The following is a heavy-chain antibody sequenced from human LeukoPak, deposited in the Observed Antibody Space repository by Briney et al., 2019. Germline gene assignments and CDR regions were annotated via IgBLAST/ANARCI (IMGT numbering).Heavy chain of an antibody. CDR3: ARGGSSTYYLFDY. D-gene: IGHD3-22*01. V-gene: IGHV4-59*01. J-gene: IGHJ4*02. CDR2: MHYSGST. Sequence: SETLSLTCTASGGSISSYYWSWIRQPPGKGLEWIGYMHYSGSTNYNPSLKSRVTTSVDTSKNQFSPKLSSVTAADTAVYYCARGGSSTYYLFDYWGQGTLVTVSS. CDR1: GGSISSYY.